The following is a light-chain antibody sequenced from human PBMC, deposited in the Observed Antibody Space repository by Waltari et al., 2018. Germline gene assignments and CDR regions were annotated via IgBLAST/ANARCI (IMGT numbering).Light chain of an antibody. J-gene: IGLJ2*01. Sequence: TQDPAVSVAVGQTVRITCQGDSLRSYYASWYRQRPGQAPILVMYDKNNRPSGVLDRFAGSSSDNTASLTITGAQAEDEAYYYCHSRDASGVGGTFGGGTKLTVL. V-gene: IGLV3-19*01. CDR1: SLRSYY. CDR3: HSRDASGVGGT. CDR2: DKN.